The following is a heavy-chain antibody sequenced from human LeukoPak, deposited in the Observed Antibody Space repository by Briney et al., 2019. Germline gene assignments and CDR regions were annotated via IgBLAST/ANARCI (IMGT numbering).Heavy chain of an antibody. CDR3: AKGSGASRPYYFDY. D-gene: IGHD3-10*01. Sequence: GGSLRLSCAASGFTFRDNAMSWVRQAPGKGLDWFSAISGSGDQTYYADSVKGRFTISRDSSKSTLYLQMTSLTAEDTAVYYCAKGSGASRPYYFDYWGRGTLVTVSS. CDR2: ISGSGDQT. CDR1: GFTFRDNA. J-gene: IGHJ4*02. V-gene: IGHV3-23*01.